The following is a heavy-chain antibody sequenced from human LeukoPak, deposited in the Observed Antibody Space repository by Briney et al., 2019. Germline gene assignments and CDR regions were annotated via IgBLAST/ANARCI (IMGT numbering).Heavy chain of an antibody. Sequence: GRSLRLSCAASGFTFSSYAMSWVRQAPGKGLEWVSYITSSSSIIYYADSVKGRFTISRDNAKNSLYLQMNSLRDEDTAVYYCARRATVVTHFDYWGQGTLVTVSS. CDR2: ITSSSSII. V-gene: IGHV3-48*02. CDR1: GFTFSSYA. D-gene: IGHD4-23*01. J-gene: IGHJ4*02. CDR3: ARRATVVTHFDY.